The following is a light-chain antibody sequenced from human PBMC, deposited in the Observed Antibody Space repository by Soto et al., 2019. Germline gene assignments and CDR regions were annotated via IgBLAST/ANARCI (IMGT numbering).Light chain of an antibody. CDR2: GAS. J-gene: IGKJ1*01. V-gene: IGKV3-20*01. CDR1: QSVSSN. Sequence: EIVMTQSPTILSVSPGERATLSCRASQSVSSNLAWYQQKPGQAPSLLIYGASNRATGIPDRFSGSGSGTDFTLTISRLGPEDFAVYYCQQYVSSPWTFGQGTKVEIE. CDR3: QQYVSSPWT.